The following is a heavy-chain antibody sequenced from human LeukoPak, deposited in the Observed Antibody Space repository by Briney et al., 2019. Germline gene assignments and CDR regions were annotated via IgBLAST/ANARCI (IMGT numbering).Heavy chain of an antibody. CDR3: ASGSHAVTTHFDY. V-gene: IGHV4-4*02. D-gene: IGHD3-16*01. J-gene: IGHJ4*02. Sequence: PSETLSLTCAVSGDSITSSKWWSWVRPSPEKGVEWIGEIYHSGATNYNPSLKSRVTMSVDKSKNQFSLNLSSVTAADTAVYYCASGSHAVTTHFDYWGQGTLVTVSS. CDR2: IYHSGAT. CDR1: GDSITSSKW.